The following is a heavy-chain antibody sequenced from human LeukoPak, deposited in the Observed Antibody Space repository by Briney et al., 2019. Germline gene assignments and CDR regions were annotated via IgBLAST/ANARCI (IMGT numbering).Heavy chain of an antibody. CDR3: ARAYYYGSGRGYWFDP. D-gene: IGHD3-10*01. J-gene: IGHJ5*02. CDR1: SGSISSYY. Sequence: SETLSLTCTVSSGSISSYYWSWIRQPPGKGLEWIGYIYYSGSTNYNPSLKSRVTISVDTSKNQFSLKLSSVTAADTAVYYCARAYYYGSGRGYWFDPWGQGTLVTVSS. V-gene: IGHV4-59*01. CDR2: IYYSGST.